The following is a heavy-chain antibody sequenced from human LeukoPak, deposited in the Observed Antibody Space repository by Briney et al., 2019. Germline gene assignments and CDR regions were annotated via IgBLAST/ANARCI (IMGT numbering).Heavy chain of an antibody. CDR3: ARDQTYYDSSGYSLYAFDI. V-gene: IGHV4-4*07. CDR2: IYTSGST. CDR1: GGSISSYY. D-gene: IGHD3-22*01. Sequence: PSETLSLTCTVSGGSISSYYWSWIRQPAGKGLEWIGRIYTSGSTNYSPSLKSRVTMSVDTSKNQFSLKLSSVTAADTAVYYCARDQTYYDSSGYSLYAFDIWGQGTMVTVSS. J-gene: IGHJ3*02.